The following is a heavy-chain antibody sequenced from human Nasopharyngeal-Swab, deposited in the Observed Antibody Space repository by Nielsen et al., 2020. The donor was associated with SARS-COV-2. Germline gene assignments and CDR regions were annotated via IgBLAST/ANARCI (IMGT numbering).Heavy chain of an antibody. CDR2: IKQDGSEK. Sequence: GESLKISCAASGFTVSSNYMSWVRQAPGKGLEWVANIKQDGSEKYYVDSVKGRFTISRDNAKNSLYLQMNSLRAEDTAVYYCATENYDILTVGYWGQGTLVTVSS. CDR3: ATENYDILTVGY. CDR1: GFTVSSNY. D-gene: IGHD3-9*01. V-gene: IGHV3-7*01. J-gene: IGHJ4*02.